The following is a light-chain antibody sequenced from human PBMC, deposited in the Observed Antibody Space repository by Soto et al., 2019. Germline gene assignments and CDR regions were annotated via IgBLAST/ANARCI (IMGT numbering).Light chain of an antibody. CDR1: SANIGGYKL. V-gene: IGLV2-14*01. Sequence: QSALTQPASVSGSPGQTITISCSGTSANIGGYKLVSWYQQHPSKPPKLIIYEVSSRPSVGSTRFSGSKSGNPASLTISGLHTEDDDDYYCSSYPSGSVVFGRGTKLTVL. CDR2: EVS. J-gene: IGLJ2*01. CDR3: SSYPSGSVV.